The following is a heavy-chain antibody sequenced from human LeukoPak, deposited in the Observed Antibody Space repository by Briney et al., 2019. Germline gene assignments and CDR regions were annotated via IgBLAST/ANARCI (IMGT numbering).Heavy chain of an antibody. CDR1: GGSISSGDYY. V-gene: IGHV4-30-4*01. Sequence: PSQTLSLTCTVSGGSISSGDYYWSCIRQPPGKGLEWIGYIYYSGSTYYNPSLKSRVTISVDTSKNQFSLKLSSVTAADTAVYYCARQLTYYYDSSGYISPYFDYWGQGTLVAVSS. J-gene: IGHJ4*02. D-gene: IGHD3-22*01. CDR2: IYYSGST. CDR3: ARQLTYYYDSSGYISPYFDY.